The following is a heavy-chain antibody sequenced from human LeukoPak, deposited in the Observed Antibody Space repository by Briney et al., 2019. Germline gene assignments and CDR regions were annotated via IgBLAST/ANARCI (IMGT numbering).Heavy chain of an antibody. CDR1: RYILTGYY. D-gene: IGHD4-17*01. CDR3: AREGRTKVTPRPDGFDI. Sequence: ASVKVSCKPFRYILTGYYIYWVRPDPGEGLEWMGGIIPIFGSANYAQKFQGGVTITADESTSTAYMELTSLRSEDTAVYYCAREGRTKVTPRPDGFDIWGQGTMVTVSS. V-gene: IGHV1-69*13. J-gene: IGHJ3*02. CDR2: IIPIFGSA.